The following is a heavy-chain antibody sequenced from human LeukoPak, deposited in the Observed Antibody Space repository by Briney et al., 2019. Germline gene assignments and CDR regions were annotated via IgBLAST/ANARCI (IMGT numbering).Heavy chain of an antibody. CDR3: AKVARVVAASIPFDY. D-gene: IGHD2-15*01. CDR2: IRYDGSNK. Sequence: PGGSLRLSCAASGFTFSSYGMHWVRQAPGKGLEWVAFIRYDGSNKYYADSVKGRFTISRDNSKNTLYLQMNSLRAEDTAVYYCAKVARVVAASIPFDYWGQGTLVTVSS. J-gene: IGHJ4*02. V-gene: IGHV3-30*02. CDR1: GFTFSSYG.